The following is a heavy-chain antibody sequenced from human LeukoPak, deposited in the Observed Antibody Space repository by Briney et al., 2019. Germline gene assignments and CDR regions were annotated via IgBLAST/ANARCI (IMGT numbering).Heavy chain of an antibody. Sequence: KPSETLSLTCTVPGGSISSYYWSWIRQPPGKGLEWIGYIYPSGNFKYNPSLKSRVTMSVDTSKSQFSLRLSSVTAADTAVYYCAGSYGSGNYFDDWGQGTLVTVSS. D-gene: IGHD3-10*01. V-gene: IGHV4-4*08. J-gene: IGHJ4*02. CDR1: GGSISSYY. CDR2: IYPSGNF. CDR3: AGSYGSGNYFDD.